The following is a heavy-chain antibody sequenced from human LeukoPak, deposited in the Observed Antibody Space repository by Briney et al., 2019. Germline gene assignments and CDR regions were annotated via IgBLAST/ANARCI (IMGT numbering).Heavy chain of an antibody. CDR1: GFTFSSYG. V-gene: IGHV3-23*01. D-gene: IGHD3-3*01. CDR3: TSLLEVIIPSWFDP. CDR2: ISGSGGST. Sequence: GGTLRLSCAVSGFTFSSYGMSWVRQAPGKGLEWVSAISGSGGSTYYADSVKGRFTISRDNSKNTLYLQMNSLKTEDTAVYYCTSLLEVIIPSWFDPWGQGTLVTVSS. J-gene: IGHJ5*02.